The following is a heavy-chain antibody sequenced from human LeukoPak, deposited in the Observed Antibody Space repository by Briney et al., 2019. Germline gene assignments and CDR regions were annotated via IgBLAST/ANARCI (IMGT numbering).Heavy chain of an antibody. CDR1: GYTFTTYA. CDR2: INTGNGNT. D-gene: IGHD6-19*01. V-gene: IGHV1-3*03. J-gene: IGHJ4*02. Sequence: GSVTVSCKASGYTFTTYALHWVRQAPGQRVQGMGWINTGNGNTKYSQEFQGRVTINRDISASTAYMELSSLRSEDMAAYYCARASVAGRDLDYWGQGTLVTVSS. CDR3: ARASVAGRDLDY.